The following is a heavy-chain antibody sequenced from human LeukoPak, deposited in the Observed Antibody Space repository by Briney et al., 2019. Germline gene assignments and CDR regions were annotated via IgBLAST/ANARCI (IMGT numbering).Heavy chain of an antibody. D-gene: IGHD2-15*01. J-gene: IGHJ4*02. CDR3: ARGGIVVAVYFDF. Sequence: PSETLSLTCDVSGYSISNVYYGGWIRQPPGKGLEWIGSIYHTGSSYYNPSLKSRVAISVDTSKNELFLKMRSVTAADTAVSYCARGGIVVAVYFDFWGRGTLVTVSS. V-gene: IGHV4-38-2*01. CDR1: GYSISNVYY. CDR2: IYHTGSS.